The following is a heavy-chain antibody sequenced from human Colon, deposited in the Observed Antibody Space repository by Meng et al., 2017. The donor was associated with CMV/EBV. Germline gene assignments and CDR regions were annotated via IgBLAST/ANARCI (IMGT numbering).Heavy chain of an antibody. Sequence: SETLSLTCTVSGGSISDYYWTWLRQPPGKGLEWIGYVYKTGGTYYNPSLKSRVNISVDTSKNQFSLKLSSVTAADTAVYYCARSRLGDILTGYLYYFDYWGQGALVTVSS. CDR3: ARSRLGDILTGYLYYFDY. CDR1: GGSISDYY. D-gene: IGHD3-9*01. J-gene: IGHJ4*02. V-gene: IGHV4-59*01. CDR2: VYKTGGT.